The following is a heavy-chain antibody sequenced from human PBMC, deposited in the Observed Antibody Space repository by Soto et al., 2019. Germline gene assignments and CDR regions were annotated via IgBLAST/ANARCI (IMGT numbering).Heavy chain of an antibody. CDR3: AREGGNLNWFDP. CDR1: GFTFSSYS. D-gene: IGHD1-26*01. CDR2: ISSSSSTI. J-gene: IGHJ5*02. Sequence: HPGGSLRLSCAASGFTFSSYSMNWVRQAPGKGLEWVSYISSSSSTIYYADTVKGRFTISRDNAKNSLYQQMNSLRDEDTAVYYCAREGGNLNWFDPWGQGTLVTVSS. V-gene: IGHV3-48*02.